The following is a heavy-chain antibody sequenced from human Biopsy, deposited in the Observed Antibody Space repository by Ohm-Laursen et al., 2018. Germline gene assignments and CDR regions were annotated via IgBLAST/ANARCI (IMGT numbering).Heavy chain of an antibody. D-gene: IGHD1-7*01. CDR1: GYIFPTYW. CDR3: ARNSGNYKYDAFDI. Sequence: GESLKISCKGSGYIFPTYWIGWVRQMPGKGLEWMGIIYPSDSNTIYSPSFQGQVTISADKPISTAYLQLTSLKASDTAMYYCARNSGNYKYDAFDIWGLGTMVTVSS. J-gene: IGHJ3*02. CDR2: IYPSDSNT. V-gene: IGHV5-51*04.